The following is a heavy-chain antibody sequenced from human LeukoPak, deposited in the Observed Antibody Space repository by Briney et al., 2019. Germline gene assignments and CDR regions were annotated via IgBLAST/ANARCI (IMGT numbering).Heavy chain of an antibody. CDR2: IIPIFGTA. D-gene: IGHD3-16*01. CDR1: GGTFSSYA. CDR3: AGIQLSFWNYVWGAFDI. Sequence: GSSVKVSCKASGGTFSSYAISWVRQAPGQGLEWMGRIIPIFGTANYAQKFQGRVTITTDESTSTAYMELSSLRSEDTAVYYCAGIQLSFWNYVWGAFDIWGQGTMVTVSS. J-gene: IGHJ3*02. V-gene: IGHV1-69*05.